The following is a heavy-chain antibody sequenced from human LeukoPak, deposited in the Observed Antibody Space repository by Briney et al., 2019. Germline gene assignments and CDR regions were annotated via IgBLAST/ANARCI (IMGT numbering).Heavy chain of an antibody. CDR3: ARDLAVRDWNTDAFDI. Sequence: GSLRLSCAASGFTFSDYYMSWIRQAPGKGLEWVSYISSSGSTIYYADSVKGRFTISRDSAKNSLYLQMNSLRAEDTAVYYCARDLAVRDWNTDAFDIWGQGTMVTVSS. V-gene: IGHV3-11*01. CDR1: GFTFSDYY. D-gene: IGHD1/OR15-1a*01. CDR2: ISSSGSTI. J-gene: IGHJ3*02.